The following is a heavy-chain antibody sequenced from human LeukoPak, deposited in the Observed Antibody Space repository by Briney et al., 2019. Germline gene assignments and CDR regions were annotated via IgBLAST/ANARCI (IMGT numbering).Heavy chain of an antibody. CDR1: GFTFSSYS. CDR3: AKRRYGSYGDFDL. D-gene: IGHD1-26*01. V-gene: IGHV3-48*01. Sequence: GGSLRLSCAASGFTFSSYSMNWVRQAPGKGLEWVSYISSSSSTIYYADSVKGRFTISRDNSKNMLYLQMNSLRAEDTAVYYCAKRRYGSYGDFDLWGRGTLVTVSS. J-gene: IGHJ4*02. CDR2: ISSSSSTI.